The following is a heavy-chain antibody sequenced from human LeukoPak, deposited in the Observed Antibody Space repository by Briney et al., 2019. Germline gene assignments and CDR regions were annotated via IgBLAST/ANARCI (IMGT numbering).Heavy chain of an antibody. CDR2: IYTSGST. D-gene: IGHD6-19*01. Sequence: PSETLSLTCTVSGGSISSYYWSWIRQPAGKGREWIGRIYTSGSTNYNPSLKRRPTMSVDTSKNQFSLKLSSLTPADTAVYYCARDRLDLLYGMDVWGAGATVSVSS. J-gene: IGHJ6*01. CDR1: GGSISSYY. CDR3: ARDRLDLLYGMDV. V-gene: IGHV4-4*07.